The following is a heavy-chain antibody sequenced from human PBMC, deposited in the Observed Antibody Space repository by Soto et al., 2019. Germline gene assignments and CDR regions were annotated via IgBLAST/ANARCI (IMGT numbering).Heavy chain of an antibody. CDR3: ARGEEYSSSYPEHYCYGMDV. J-gene: IGHJ6*04. V-gene: IGHV1-69*01. D-gene: IGHD6-6*01. CDR1: GGTFSSYA. Sequence: QVQLVQSGAEVQKPGSSVKVSCKASGGTFSSYAISWVRQAPGQGREWMGGIIPIFGTANYAQKFQGRVRITADEYTRTACMELSSLRSEDSAVYYWARGEEYSSSYPEHYCYGMDVWGEGTTVTVSS. CDR2: IIPIFGTA.